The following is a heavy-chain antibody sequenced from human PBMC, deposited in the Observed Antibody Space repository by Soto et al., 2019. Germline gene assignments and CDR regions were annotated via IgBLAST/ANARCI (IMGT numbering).Heavy chain of an antibody. Sequence: PGGSLRLSCAASGFTFNNCAMSWVRQAPGKGLEWVSVIAGDAATTSYADYVKGRFTVSRDNSKNTLYLQMNSLRAEDTAVYYCAKRHDSCTWPNCFDYWGQGTLVTVSS. CDR3: AKRHDSCTWPNCFDY. J-gene: IGHJ4*02. CDR2: IAGDAATT. D-gene: IGHD3-22*01. V-gene: IGHV3-23*01. CDR1: GFTFNNCA.